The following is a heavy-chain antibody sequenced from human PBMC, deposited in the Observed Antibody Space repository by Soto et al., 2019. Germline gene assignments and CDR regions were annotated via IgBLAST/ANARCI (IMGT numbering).Heavy chain of an antibody. CDR1: GFTFSSYS. J-gene: IGHJ6*02. Sequence: EVQLVESGGGLVKPGGSLRLSCAASGFTFSSYSMNWVRQAPGKGLEWVSSISSSSSYIYYADSVKGRFTISRDNAKNYLYLKMNSLRAEDTAVYYCATRYSGYDFPGKSITQYYYYGMYVWGQGTTVTVSS. D-gene: IGHD5-12*01. V-gene: IGHV3-21*01. CDR2: ISSSSSYI. CDR3: ATRYSGYDFPGKSITQYYYYGMYV.